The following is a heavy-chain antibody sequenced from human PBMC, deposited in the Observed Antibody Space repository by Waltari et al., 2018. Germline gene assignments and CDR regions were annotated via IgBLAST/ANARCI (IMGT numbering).Heavy chain of an antibody. D-gene: IGHD3-16*01. CDR1: GGSINGYS. CDR2: VFSSGIT. J-gene: IGHJ4*02. Sequence: QVQLQESGTRLVKPSETLSLTCTVSGGSINGYSWSWIRQPPGKGLEWIGYVFSSGITNYNPSLRDRVTISVETSKNQFSLKLSSVTAADTAVYYCGGGGVIDYWGQGTLVTVSS. CDR3: GGGGVIDY. V-gene: IGHV4-59*08.